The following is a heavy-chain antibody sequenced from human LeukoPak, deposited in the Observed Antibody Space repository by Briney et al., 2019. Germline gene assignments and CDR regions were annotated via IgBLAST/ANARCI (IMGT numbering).Heavy chain of an antibody. D-gene: IGHD6-13*01. CDR3: AREGLSISWFSLDC. J-gene: IGHJ4*02. CDR1: GFSISTYW. CDR2: IKQDGSEK. V-gene: IGHV3-7*04. Sequence: AGGSLRLSCAASGFSISTYWMSWVRQAQGKGVEWVANIKQDGSEKYYVDSVKGLFTISRDNAKNSLYLQMNSLRAEDTAVYYCAREGLSISWFSLDCWGQGTLVTVSS.